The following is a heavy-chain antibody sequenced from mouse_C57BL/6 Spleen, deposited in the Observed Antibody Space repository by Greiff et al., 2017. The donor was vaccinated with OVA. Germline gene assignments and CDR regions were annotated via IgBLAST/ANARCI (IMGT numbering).Heavy chain of an antibody. CDR1: GFNIKDYY. J-gene: IGHJ3*01. CDR2: IDPEDGDT. CDR3: THYGSSPAWFAY. V-gene: IGHV14-1*01. D-gene: IGHD1-1*01. Sequence: VQLQQSGAELVRPGASVKLSCTASGFNIKDYYMHWVKQRPEQGLEWIGRIDPEDGDTEYAPKFPGKATLTADTSSNTAYLQLSSLTSEDTAVYYCTHYGSSPAWFAYWGQGTLVTVSA.